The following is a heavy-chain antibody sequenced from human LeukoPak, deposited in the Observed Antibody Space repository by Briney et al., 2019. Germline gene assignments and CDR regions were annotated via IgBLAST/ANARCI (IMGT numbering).Heavy chain of an antibody. Sequence: PGGSLRLSCAASGFTFSSYAMHWVRQAPGKGLEWVAVISYDGSNKYYADSVKGRFTISRDNSKNTLYLQMNSLRAEDTAVYYCARDIGGFHTFDYWGQGTLVTVSS. D-gene: IGHD1-26*01. CDR2: ISYDGSNK. CDR1: GFTFSSYA. V-gene: IGHV3-30*04. J-gene: IGHJ4*02. CDR3: ARDIGGFHTFDY.